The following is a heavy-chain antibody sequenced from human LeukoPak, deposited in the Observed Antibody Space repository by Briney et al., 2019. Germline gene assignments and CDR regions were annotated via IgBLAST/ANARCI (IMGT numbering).Heavy chain of an antibody. CDR2: INHSGNT. J-gene: IGHJ4*02. D-gene: IGHD5-24*01. CDR1: GGSFSGYY. V-gene: IGHV4-34*01. CDR3: ASVEMATTYFDY. Sequence: PLETLSLTCAVYGGSFSGYYWSWIRQPPGKGLEWIGEINHSGNTNYNPSLKSRVTFSVDTSKNQLSLKLSSVTAADTAVYYCASVEMATTYFDYWGQGTQVTVSS.